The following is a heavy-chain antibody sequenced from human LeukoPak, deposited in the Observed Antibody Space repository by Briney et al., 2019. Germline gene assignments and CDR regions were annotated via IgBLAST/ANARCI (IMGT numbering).Heavy chain of an antibody. CDR1: GFIFSSYG. V-gene: IGHV3-30*18. CDR2: ISYDGSNK. Sequence: GGSLRLSCAASGFIFSSYGMHWVRQAPGKGLDWVAVISYDGSNKYYADSVKGRFTISRDTSKNTLNLQMNSLRAEDTAVYYCAKDATYYYYDRSGYSQADYWGQGTLVAVSS. D-gene: IGHD3-22*01. CDR3: AKDATYYYYDRSGYSQADY. J-gene: IGHJ4*02.